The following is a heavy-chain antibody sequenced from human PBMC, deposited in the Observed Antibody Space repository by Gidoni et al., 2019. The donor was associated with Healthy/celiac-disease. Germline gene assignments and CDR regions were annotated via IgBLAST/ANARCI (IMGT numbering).Heavy chain of an antibody. D-gene: IGHD2-15*01. J-gene: IGHJ4*02. CDR2: ISSSSSYI. CDR1: GVTFSSYS. Sequence: EVQLVESGGGLVKPGGSLRLCCAASGVTFSSYSMNWVRQAPGKGLEWVSSISSSSSYIYYADSVKGRFTSSRDNAKNSLYLQMNSLRAEDTAVYYCARDYCSGGSCYSFDYWGQGTLVTVSS. CDR3: ARDYCSGGSCYSFDY. V-gene: IGHV3-21*01.